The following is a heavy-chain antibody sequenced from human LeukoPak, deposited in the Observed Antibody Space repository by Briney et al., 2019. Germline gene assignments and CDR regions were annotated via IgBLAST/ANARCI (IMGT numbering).Heavy chain of an antibody. J-gene: IGHJ5*02. CDR2: ISYDGSNK. CDR1: GFTFSSYG. CDR3: AKDGGSSWYNSSTGNWLDP. D-gene: IGHD6-13*01. Sequence: GGSLRLSCAASGFTFSSYGMHWVRQAPGKGLEWVAVISYDGSNKYYADSVKGRFTISRDNSKNTLYLQMNSLRAEDTAVYYCAKDGGSSWYNSSTGNWLDPWGQGTLVTVSS. V-gene: IGHV3-30*18.